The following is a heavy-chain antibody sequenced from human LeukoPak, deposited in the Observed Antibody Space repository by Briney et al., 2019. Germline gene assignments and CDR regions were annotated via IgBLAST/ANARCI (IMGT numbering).Heavy chain of an antibody. V-gene: IGHV4-38-2*01. Sequence: SETLSLTCAVSGYSITNGYYCACIRQSPGKGLEWIGNIYYSGNTYYNPSLKSRFTISVDTSKNQFSLMLSSVTAADTAVYYCARRYSNYFFDYWGQGTLVTVSS. CDR3: ARRYSNYFFDY. D-gene: IGHD4-11*01. J-gene: IGHJ4*02. CDR1: GYSITNGYY. CDR2: IYYSGNT.